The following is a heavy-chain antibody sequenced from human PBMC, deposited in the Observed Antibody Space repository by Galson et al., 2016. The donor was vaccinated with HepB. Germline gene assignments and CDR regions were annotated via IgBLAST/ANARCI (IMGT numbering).Heavy chain of an antibody. CDR3: VRLIVQLTTRFAF. Sequence: SLRLSCAASGFSFSGSAMSWVRQAPGKGLEWVAAISGSGDSTFYADSVKGRFTISRDNSENTVSLQMNNLRGDDTAIFYCVRLIVQLTTRFAFWGQGALVTVSS. J-gene: IGHJ4*02. CDR1: GFSFSGSA. V-gene: IGHV3-23*01. D-gene: IGHD1-1*01. CDR2: ISGSGDST.